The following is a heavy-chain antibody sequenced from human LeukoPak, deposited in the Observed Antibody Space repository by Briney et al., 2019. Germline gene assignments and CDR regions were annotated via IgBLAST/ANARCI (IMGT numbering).Heavy chain of an antibody. V-gene: IGHV3-23*01. D-gene: IGHD6-19*01. CDR1: GFTFSSYA. CDR2: ISGSGGST. J-gene: IGHJ5*02. Sequence: GGSLRLSCAASGFTFSSYAMSWVRQAPGKGLEWVSAISGSGGSTYYADSVKGRFTISRDNSKNTLYLQMNSLRAEDTAVYYCAKGQTKWAVAGTSDWFDPWGQGTLVTVSS. CDR3: AKGQTKWAVAGTSDWFDP.